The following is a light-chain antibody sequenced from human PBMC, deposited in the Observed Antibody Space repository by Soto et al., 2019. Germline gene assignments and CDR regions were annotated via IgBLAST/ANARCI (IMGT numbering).Light chain of an antibody. Sequence: QSVLTQPASVSGYPGQSITISCTGTSSDVGGYNYVSWYQQPQCKAPKLMIYEVSNRPSGVSNRFSGSKSGNTASLTISGLQAEDEADYYCSSYTSSSTLVFGGGTQVTVL. V-gene: IGLV2-14*01. CDR2: EVS. CDR1: SSDVGGYNY. J-gene: IGLJ2*01. CDR3: SSYTSSSTLV.